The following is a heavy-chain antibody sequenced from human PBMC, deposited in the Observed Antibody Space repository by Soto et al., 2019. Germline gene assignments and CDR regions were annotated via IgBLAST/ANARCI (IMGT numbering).Heavy chain of an antibody. D-gene: IGHD3-10*01. J-gene: IGHJ4*02. V-gene: IGHV4-4*02. Sequence: QVQLQESGPGLVKPSGTLSLTCAVSGGSISSSNWWSWVRQPPGKGLEWIGEIYHSGSTNYNPSLKSRVTISVDKSKNQFSLKLSSVTAADTAVYYCAREGYGSGSQTTYYFDYWGQGTLVTVSS. CDR1: GGSISSSNW. CDR2: IYHSGST. CDR3: AREGYGSGSQTTYYFDY.